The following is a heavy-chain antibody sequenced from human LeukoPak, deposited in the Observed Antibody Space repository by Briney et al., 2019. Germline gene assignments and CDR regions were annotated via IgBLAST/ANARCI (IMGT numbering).Heavy chain of an antibody. CDR1: GFIFSDYY. D-gene: IGHD1-1*01. Sequence: PWGSLRLSCAASGFIFSDYYMSWFRQAPGKGLEWISYISGSGTETNYADSVKGRFTVSRDNAKNSQYLQMNSLRVEDTAVYYCTRGHTKIRHWGQGTLVTVSS. J-gene: IGHJ4*02. CDR2: ISGSGTET. CDR3: TRGHTKIRH. V-gene: IGHV3-11*06.